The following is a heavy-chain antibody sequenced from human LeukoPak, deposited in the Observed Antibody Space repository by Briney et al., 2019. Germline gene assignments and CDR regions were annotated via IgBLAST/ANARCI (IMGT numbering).Heavy chain of an antibody. V-gene: IGHV1-69*04. CDR1: GGTFSSYA. Sequence: GASVKVSCKASGGTFSSYAISWVRQAPGQGLEWMGRIIPILGIANYAQKFQGRVTITADESTSTAYMELSSLRSEDTAVYYCAGGVLGYCSSTSCRYYYGMDVWGQGTTVTVSS. CDR3: AGGVLGYCSSTSCRYYYGMDV. J-gene: IGHJ6*02. CDR2: IIPILGIA. D-gene: IGHD2-2*01.